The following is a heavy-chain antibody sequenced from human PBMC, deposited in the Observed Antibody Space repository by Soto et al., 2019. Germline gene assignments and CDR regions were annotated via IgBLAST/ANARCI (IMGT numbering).Heavy chain of an antibody. CDR1: GYSIAGYW. J-gene: IGHJ4*02. D-gene: IGHD5-18*01. Sequence: GESLKISWKGSGYSIAGYWHTLGRQKPGKGLGLVGRIDPSDDQSYYSRSFRVNVTISVTKAITNVFLQGRSLRASDDDMYYYAREIYDADTGPNFQYYIDSWGQGTPVTVSS. V-gene: IGHV5-10-1*01. CDR3: AREIYDADTGPNFQYYIDS. CDR2: IDPSDDQS.